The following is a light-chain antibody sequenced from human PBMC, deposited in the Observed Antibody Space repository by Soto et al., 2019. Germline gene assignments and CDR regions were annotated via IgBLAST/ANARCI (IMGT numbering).Light chain of an antibody. CDR2: GAS. Sequence: EIVLTQSPATRSLSPGERATLSCRASQSVSRYLAWYQQKPGQAPRLLIYGASTRETGIPAMFSGSGSGTEFTLTISSLQSEDFAVYYCQQYNNWPITFGQGTRLEIK. CDR3: QQYNNWPIT. CDR1: QSVSRY. J-gene: IGKJ5*01. V-gene: IGKV3-15*01.